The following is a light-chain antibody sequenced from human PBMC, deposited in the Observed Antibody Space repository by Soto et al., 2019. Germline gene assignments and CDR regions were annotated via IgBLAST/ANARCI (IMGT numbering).Light chain of an antibody. CDR3: TSSGSGSPGM. CDR2: EVS. V-gene: IGLV2-14*01. Sequence: QSALTQPASVSGSPGQSITISCTGTSSDVGGYNYVSWYQQHPGKAPKLMIYEVSNRPSGVSNRFSGSKSGNTASLTISGLKAEYEADYYCTSSGSGSPGMFGGGTKLTV. CDR1: SSDVGGYNY. J-gene: IGLJ3*02.